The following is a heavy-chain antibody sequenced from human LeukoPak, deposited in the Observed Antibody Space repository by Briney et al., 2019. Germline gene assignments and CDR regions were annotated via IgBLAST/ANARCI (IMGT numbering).Heavy chain of an antibody. J-gene: IGHJ4*02. V-gene: IGHV1-24*01. CDR3: ATVPYNSNYNYFDY. D-gene: IGHD4-11*01. CDR1: GYTLTELS. CDR2: FDPEDGET. Sequence: GSVKVSCKVSGYTLTELSMHWVRQAPGKGLEWMGGFDPEDGETIYAQKFQGRVTMTEDTSTDTAYMELSSLRSEDTAVYYCATVPYNSNYNYFDYWGQGTLVTVSS.